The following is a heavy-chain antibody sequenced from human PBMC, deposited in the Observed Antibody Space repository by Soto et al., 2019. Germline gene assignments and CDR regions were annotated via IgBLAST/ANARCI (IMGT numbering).Heavy chain of an antibody. D-gene: IGHD3-3*01. CDR3: ARGSSARITIFGVVTVPFDY. V-gene: IGHV1-2*04. CDR1: GYTFTGYY. J-gene: IGHJ4*02. Sequence: GASVKVSCKASGYTFTGYYMHWVRQAPGQGLEWMGWINPNSGGTNYAQKFQGWVTMTRDTSISTAYMELSRLRSDDTAVYYCARGSSARITIFGVVTVPFDYWGQGTLVTVSS. CDR2: INPNSGGT.